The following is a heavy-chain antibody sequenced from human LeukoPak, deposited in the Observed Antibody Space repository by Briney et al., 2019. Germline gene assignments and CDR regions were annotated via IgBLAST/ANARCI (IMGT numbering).Heavy chain of an antibody. V-gene: IGHV4-59*01. J-gene: IGHJ4*02. CDR3: ARGSSHPDY. Sequence: VKPSETLSLTRTVSGASISGYYWSWIRQPPGRGLECIRYIFYSGSTNYNPSLKSRVTISVDTSKNQFSLKLSSVTAADTAVYYCARGSSHPDYWGQGTLVTVSS. D-gene: IGHD6-13*01. CDR1: GASISGYY. CDR2: IFYSGST.